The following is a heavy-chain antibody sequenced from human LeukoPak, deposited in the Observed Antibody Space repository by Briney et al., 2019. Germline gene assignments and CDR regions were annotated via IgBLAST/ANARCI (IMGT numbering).Heavy chain of an antibody. CDR2: INHSGST. V-gene: IGHV4-34*01. D-gene: IGHD2-2*01. CDR1: GGSFSSYF. CDR3: ARGGCSSTSCYYEY. Sequence: SQTLSLTCAVYGGSFSSYFWSWIRQPPGKGLKWIWEINHSGSTNYNPSLKSRVTISVDTSKNQLSLKVSSVTAADTAVYYCARGGCSSTSCYYEYWGQGTLVTVSS. J-gene: IGHJ4*02.